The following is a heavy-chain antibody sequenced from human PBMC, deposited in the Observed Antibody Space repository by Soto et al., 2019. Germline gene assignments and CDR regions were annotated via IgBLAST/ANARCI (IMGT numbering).Heavy chain of an antibody. J-gene: IGHJ4*02. V-gene: IGHV3-74*01. CDR1: GFTFSSHW. D-gene: IGHD3-10*01. CDR3: ARAGGADF. Sequence: LRLSCAASGFTFSSHWMHWVRQAAGKGLVWVSRINPGGSSTSYADSVKGRFTISRDKAKNTMYLKMNSLRAEDTAVYYCARAGGADFWGQGTVVTVXS. CDR2: INPGGSST.